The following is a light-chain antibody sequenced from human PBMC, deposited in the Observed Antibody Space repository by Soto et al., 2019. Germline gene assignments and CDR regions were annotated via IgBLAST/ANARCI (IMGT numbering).Light chain of an antibody. J-gene: IGLJ2*01. V-gene: IGLV1-40*01. CDR3: QSYDSSLSVV. CDR1: SSNIGAGYD. Sequence: QAVVTQPPSVSGAPGQRVTISSTGSSSNIGAGYDVHWYQQLPGTAPKLLIYGNSNRPSGVPDRFSGSKSGTSASLAITGLQAEDEADYYCQSYDSSLSVVFGGGTKVTVL. CDR2: GNS.